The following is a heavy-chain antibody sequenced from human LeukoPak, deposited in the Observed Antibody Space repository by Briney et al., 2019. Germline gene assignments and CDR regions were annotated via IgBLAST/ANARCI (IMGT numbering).Heavy chain of an antibody. J-gene: IGHJ4*02. V-gene: IGHV3-33*01. CDR3: ARGSSSSGYYYFDY. Sequence: PGRSLRLSCVASGFTFSNYGMHWVRQAPGQGLEWVAVIYYDGSKKYYADSVKGRFTISRDNSKNTVYLQMNSLTAEDTAVYSCARGSSSSGYYYFDYWGQGTLVTVSS. CDR2: IYYDGSKK. CDR1: GFTFSNYG. D-gene: IGHD6-19*01.